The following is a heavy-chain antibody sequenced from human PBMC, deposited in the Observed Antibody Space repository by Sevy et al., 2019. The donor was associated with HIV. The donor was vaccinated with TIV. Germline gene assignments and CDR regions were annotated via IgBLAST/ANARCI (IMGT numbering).Heavy chain of an antibody. CDR2: IYYSGNT. Sequence: SETLSLTCTVSGGSINSSDYYWGWIRQPPGKGLEWIGSIYYSGNTYYNPSLKSRVTISVATSKNQFSLKLSSVAAADTAVYYCARQHLGSFDYWGQGTLVTVSS. CDR3: ARQHLGSFDY. V-gene: IGHV4-39*01. J-gene: IGHJ4*02. CDR1: GGSINSSDYY. D-gene: IGHD7-27*01.